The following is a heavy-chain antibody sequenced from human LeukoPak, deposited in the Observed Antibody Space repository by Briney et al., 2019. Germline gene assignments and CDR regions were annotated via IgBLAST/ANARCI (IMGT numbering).Heavy chain of an antibody. D-gene: IGHD3-22*01. V-gene: IGHV3-48*03. Sequence: GGSLRLSCAASGFTFSSHEMNWVRQAPGKGLEWVSYISSSGSTIYYADSVKGRFTISRDNAKNSLYLQMNSLRAEDTAVYYCARDRGAIDSSGYYYSTFDYWGQGTLVTVSS. CDR2: ISSSGSTI. CDR1: GFTFSSHE. CDR3: ARDRGAIDSSGYYYSTFDY. J-gene: IGHJ4*02.